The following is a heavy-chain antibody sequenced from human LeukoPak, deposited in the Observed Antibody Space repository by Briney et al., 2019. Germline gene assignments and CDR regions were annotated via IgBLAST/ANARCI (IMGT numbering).Heavy chain of an antibody. Sequence: PGGSLRLSCAASGFTFSSYWMSWVRQAPGKGLEWVANIKQDGSEKYYVDSVKGRFTISRDNAKNSPYLQMNSLRAEDTAVYYCARVISPTYYYDSSGYFDYWGQGTLVTVSS. CDR1: GFTFSSYW. CDR2: IKQDGSEK. J-gene: IGHJ4*02. D-gene: IGHD3-22*01. CDR3: ARVISPTYYYDSSGYFDY. V-gene: IGHV3-7*01.